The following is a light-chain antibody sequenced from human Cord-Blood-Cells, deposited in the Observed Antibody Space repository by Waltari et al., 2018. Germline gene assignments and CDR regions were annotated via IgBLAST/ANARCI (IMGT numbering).Light chain of an antibody. J-gene: IGLJ3*02. CDR1: KLGDKY. CDR3: QAWDSSTE. Sequence: SYELTQSPSVSVSPGQTASITCSGDKLGDKYACWYQQKPGQSPVLVIYQDSKRPSGLPERFSGSNSGNTATLTISGTQAMDEADYYCQAWDSSTEFGGGTKLTVL. CDR2: QDS. V-gene: IGLV3-1*01.